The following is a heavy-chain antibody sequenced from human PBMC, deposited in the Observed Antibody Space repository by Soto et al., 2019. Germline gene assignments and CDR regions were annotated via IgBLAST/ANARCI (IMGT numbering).Heavy chain of an antibody. CDR2: INPSGGST. V-gene: IGHV1-46*01. CDR1: GYTFTSYY. D-gene: IGHD3-9*01. CDR3: AELRITIFLLVIIIVPGHNYNYGRTS. J-gene: IGHJ6*02. Sequence: VASVKVSCKASGYTFTSYYMHWVRQAPGQGLEWMGIINPSGGSTSYAQKFQGRVTMTRDTSTSTVYMELSSLRSEDTAVYYCAELRITIFLLVIIIVPGHNYNYGRTSGAKGPRSPSP.